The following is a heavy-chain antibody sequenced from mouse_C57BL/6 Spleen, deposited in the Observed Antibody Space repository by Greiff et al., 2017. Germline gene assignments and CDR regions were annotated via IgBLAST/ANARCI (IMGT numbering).Heavy chain of an antibody. J-gene: IGHJ3*01. D-gene: IGHD1-1*01. V-gene: IGHV1-81*01. CDR3: ARGLGSSWYWFAY. Sequence: QVQLQQSGAELARPGASVKLSCKASGYTFTSYGISWVKQRTGQGLEWIGEIYPRSGNTYYNEKFKGKATLTSDKSSSTAYMELLSLTSDDSAVYFCARGLGSSWYWFAYWGQGTLVTVSA. CDR1: GYTFTSYG. CDR2: IYPRSGNT.